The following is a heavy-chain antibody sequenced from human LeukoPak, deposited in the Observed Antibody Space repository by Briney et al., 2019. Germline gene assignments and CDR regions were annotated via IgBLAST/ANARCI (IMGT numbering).Heavy chain of an antibody. D-gene: IGHD5-12*01. V-gene: IGHV3-48*01. J-gene: IGHJ4*02. CDR2: IGISSGNT. Sequence: GGSLRLSCAASGFTFSDYSMNWVRQAPGKGLEWISYIGISSGNTKYADSVKGRFTISGDEAKNSLYLQMNSLRVEDTAVYYCARDYEYAFDNWGQGTLVTVSS. CDR1: GFTFSDYS. CDR3: ARDYEYAFDN.